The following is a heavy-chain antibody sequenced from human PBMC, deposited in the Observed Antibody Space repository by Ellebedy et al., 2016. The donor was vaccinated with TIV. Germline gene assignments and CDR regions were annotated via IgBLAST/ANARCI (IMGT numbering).Heavy chain of an antibody. CDR3: ARLRYFGSGSYSDY. CDR2: ISGSGGGT. CDR1: GFTLSTYA. J-gene: IGHJ4*02. V-gene: IGHV3-23*01. D-gene: IGHD3-10*01. Sequence: GESLKISCAASGFTLSTYAMSWVRQAPGRGLEWVSTISGSGGGTYYTDSVKGRFTISRDNSKNTLYLQMNSLRAGDTAIYYCARLRYFGSGSYSDYWGQGTLVTVSS.